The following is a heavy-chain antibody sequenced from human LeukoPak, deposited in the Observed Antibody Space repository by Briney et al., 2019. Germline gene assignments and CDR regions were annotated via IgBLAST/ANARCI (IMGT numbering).Heavy chain of an antibody. CDR1: GFTFSEFE. J-gene: IGHJ4*02. D-gene: IGHD2-15*01. V-gene: IGHV3-48*03. CDR3: TRGLVV. Sequence: TGGSLRLSCAASGFTFSEFEMNWVSQAPGKGLEWVSDISSGGTTIFYADSVKGRFTISRDNAKNSLYLQMNSLRDEDTAIYYCTRGLVVWGQGALVTVSS. CDR2: ISSGGTTI.